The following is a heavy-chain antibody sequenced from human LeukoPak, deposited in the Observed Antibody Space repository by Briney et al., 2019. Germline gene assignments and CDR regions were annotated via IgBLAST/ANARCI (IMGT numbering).Heavy chain of an antibody. CDR2: MNPNSGNT. CDR1: GYTFTSYD. J-gene: IGHJ4*02. Sequence: GASVKVSCKASGYTFTSYDINWVRQATGQGLEWMGWMNPNSGNTGYAQKFQGRVTMTRNTSISTAYMELSSLRSDDTAVYYCARGQTIFSCSGGSCYHPSDYWGQGTLVTVSS. V-gene: IGHV1-8*01. D-gene: IGHD2-15*01. CDR3: ARGQTIFSCSGGSCYHPSDY.